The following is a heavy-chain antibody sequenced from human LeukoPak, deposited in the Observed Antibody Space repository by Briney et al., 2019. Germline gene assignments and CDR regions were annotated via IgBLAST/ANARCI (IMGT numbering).Heavy chain of an antibody. D-gene: IGHD6-6*01. J-gene: IGHJ4*02. V-gene: IGHV3-23*01. Sequence: PGGSLRLSCAASGFTFSNYAMSWVRQAPGKGLERVSAITGAGGSTSYADSVQGRFTISRDNSKNTLYLQMNSLRAEDTAVYYCAKYQSSSPYPHFLDYWGQGTLVTVSS. CDR3: AKYQSSSPYPHFLDY. CDR1: GFTFSNYA. CDR2: ITGAGGST.